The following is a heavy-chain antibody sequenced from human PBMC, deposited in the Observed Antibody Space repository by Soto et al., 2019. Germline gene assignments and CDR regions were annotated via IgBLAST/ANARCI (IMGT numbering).Heavy chain of an antibody. CDR1: GGPFSAYP. J-gene: IGHJ6*02. CDR2: IIPIFGTG. CDR3: ARGNYGGNPRRNTFYYGLEV. Sequence: QVQLVQSGAEVKKPGSSVKVSCKASGGPFSAYPISWLRQAPGQGLEWMGGIIPIFGTGNYAQRFRDRVTINADESTTTVYMELSSLRFEDTAVYYCARGNYGGNPRRNTFYYGLEVWGQGTTVTVPS. V-gene: IGHV1-69*01. D-gene: IGHD3-16*02.